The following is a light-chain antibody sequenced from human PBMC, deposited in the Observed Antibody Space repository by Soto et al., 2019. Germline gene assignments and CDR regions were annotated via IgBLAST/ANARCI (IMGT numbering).Light chain of an antibody. J-gene: IGKJ2*01. CDR3: QQYNNWPPYT. CDR1: QSVSSN. V-gene: IGKV3-15*01. CDR2: GAS. Sequence: EIVMTQSPATLSVSPGERATLSCRASQSVSSNLAWYQQKPGQDPRLLIYGASTRATGIPARFSGSGSGTDFTPTISSRQSEDFAVYYCQQYNNWPPYTFGQGTKLEIK.